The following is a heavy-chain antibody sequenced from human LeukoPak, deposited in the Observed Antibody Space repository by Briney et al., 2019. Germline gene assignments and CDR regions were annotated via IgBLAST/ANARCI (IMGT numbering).Heavy chain of an antibody. CDR2: IYYSGST. CDR1: GGSIRSAAYY. J-gene: IGHJ6*02. D-gene: IGHD3-3*01. CDR3: ARENFWLPKYYYGMDV. V-gene: IGHV4-31*03. Sequence: SETLSLTCTVSGGSIRSAAYYWSSIRQPPGKGLEWIWYIYYSGSTYYNPSLKSRVTISVDTSKNQFSMKLSSVTAADTAVYYCARENFWLPKYYYGMDVWGQGTTVTVSS.